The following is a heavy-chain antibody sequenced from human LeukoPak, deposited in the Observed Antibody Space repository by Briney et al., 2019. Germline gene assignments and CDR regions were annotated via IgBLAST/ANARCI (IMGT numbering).Heavy chain of an antibody. CDR2: ISSSSSYI. CDR3: AKANAPAVAGIIDY. J-gene: IGHJ4*02. CDR1: GFTFSSYS. V-gene: IGHV3-21*04. D-gene: IGHD6-19*01. Sequence: GGSLRLSCAASGFTFSSYSMNWVRQAPGKGLEWVSSISSSSSYIYYADSVKGRFTISRDNAKNSLYLQMNSLRAEDMALYYCAKANAPAVAGIIDYWGQGTLVTVSS.